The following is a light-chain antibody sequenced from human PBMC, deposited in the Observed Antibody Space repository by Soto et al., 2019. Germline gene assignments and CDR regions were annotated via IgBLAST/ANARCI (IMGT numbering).Light chain of an antibody. CDR3: CSYTTSNTRQIV. J-gene: IGLJ1*01. V-gene: IGLV2-14*01. CDR2: DVS. CDR1: RSDVVGYNY. Sequence: QSVLTQPASVSGSPGQSITISCTGTRSDVVGYNYVSWYQQHPGKAPKFMIYDVSNRPSGVSNRFSGSKSGNTASLTISGLQAEDEADYYCCSYTTSNTRQIVFGTGTKVTVL.